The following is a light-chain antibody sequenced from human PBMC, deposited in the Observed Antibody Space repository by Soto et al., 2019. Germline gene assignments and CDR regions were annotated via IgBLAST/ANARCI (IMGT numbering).Light chain of an antibody. Sequence: DIQMTQSPSSLPASVGDRVTMTCRASQSISSYLSWYQQKLGKAPKLLIYAASSLQGGVPSRFSGSGSGTDFTLTISSLQPEDFATYYCQQSYRTPWTVGQGTKVEI. J-gene: IGKJ1*01. CDR2: AAS. CDR1: QSISSY. CDR3: QQSYRTPWT. V-gene: IGKV1-39*01.